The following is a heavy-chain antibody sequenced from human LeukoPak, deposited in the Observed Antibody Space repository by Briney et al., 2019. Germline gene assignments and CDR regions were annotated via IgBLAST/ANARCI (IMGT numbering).Heavy chain of an antibody. Sequence: WASVKVSCKASGYTFTSYGFSWVRQAPGQELEWMGWISAYNGNTNYAQKLQGRVTMTTDTSTSTAYMELRSLRSDDTAVYYCARDPPPGYSSGWYEDDYWGQGTLVTVSS. V-gene: IGHV1-18*01. CDR1: GYTFTSYG. D-gene: IGHD6-19*01. J-gene: IGHJ4*02. CDR2: ISAYNGNT. CDR3: ARDPPPGYSSGWYEDDY.